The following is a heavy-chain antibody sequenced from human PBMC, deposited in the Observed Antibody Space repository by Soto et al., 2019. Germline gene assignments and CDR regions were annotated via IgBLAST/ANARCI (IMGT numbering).Heavy chain of an antibody. J-gene: IGHJ3*02. CDR3: ARSPSRYYYDSSGYLGAFDI. Sequence: GGPLRLSCAASGFTFSSYEMNWVRQAPGKGLEWVSYISSSGSTIYYADSVKGRFTISRDNAKNSLYLQMNSLRAEDTAVYYCARSPSRYYYDSSGYLGAFDIWGQGTMVTVSS. D-gene: IGHD3-22*01. V-gene: IGHV3-48*03. CDR1: GFTFSSYE. CDR2: ISSSGSTI.